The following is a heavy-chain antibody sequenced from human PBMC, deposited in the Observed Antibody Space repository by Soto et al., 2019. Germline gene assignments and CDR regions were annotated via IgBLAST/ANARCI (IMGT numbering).Heavy chain of an antibody. CDR1: GFTFSSYS. J-gene: IGHJ6*02. CDR3: AIKNTCYYDSSGCMDV. V-gene: IGHV3-48*02. D-gene: IGHD3-22*01. Sequence: GGSLRLSCAASGFTFSSYSMNWVRQAPGKGLEWVSYISSSSSTIYYADSVKGRFTISRDNAKNSLYLQMNSLRDEDTAVYYCAIKNTCYYDSSGCMDVWGQGTTVTVS. CDR2: ISSSSSTI.